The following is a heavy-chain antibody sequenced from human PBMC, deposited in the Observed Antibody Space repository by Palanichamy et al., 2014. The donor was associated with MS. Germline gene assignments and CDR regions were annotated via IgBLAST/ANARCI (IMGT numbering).Heavy chain of an antibody. V-gene: IGHV4-34*01. Sequence: QGQLQQWGAGLLKPSETLSLTCAVYSGSLSGHYWIWIRQPPGKGLEWIGEIHQSGSTRYNPSLKSRVTIAVDTSKNQFSLNLNSATAADTAVYYCARGVEEYSPSSSSFWGGFWFNPWGQGTLVTVSS. CDR3: ARGVEEYSPSSSSFWGGFWFNP. D-gene: IGHD6-6*01. CDR1: SGSLSGHY. CDR2: IHQSGST. J-gene: IGHJ5*02.